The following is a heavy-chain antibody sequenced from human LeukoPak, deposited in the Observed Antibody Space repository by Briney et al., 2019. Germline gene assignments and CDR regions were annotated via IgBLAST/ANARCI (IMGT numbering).Heavy chain of an antibody. J-gene: IGHJ4*02. D-gene: IGHD4-23*01. CDR3: ASSRVNTVAYHNFDY. CDR1: GYSISSGYY. CDR2: IYHSGST. V-gene: IGHV4-38-2*02. Sequence: PSETLSLTCTVSGYSISSGYYWGWIRQPPGKGLEWIGSIYHSGSTYYNPSLKSRVTISVDTSKNQFSLKLSSVTAADTAVYYCASSRVNTVAYHNFDYWGQGTLVTVSS.